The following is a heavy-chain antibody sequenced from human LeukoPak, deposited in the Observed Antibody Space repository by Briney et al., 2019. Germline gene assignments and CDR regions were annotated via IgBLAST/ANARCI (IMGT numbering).Heavy chain of an antibody. CDR1: GGSFSGYY. CDR2: INHSGST. Sequence: PSETLSLTCAVYGGSFSGYYWSWIRQPPGKGLEWIGEINHSGSTNYNPSLKSRVTISVDTSKNQFSLKLSSVTAADTAVYYCARGLYDILTGYYKDYYYGMDVWGQGTTVTVSS. V-gene: IGHV4-34*01. J-gene: IGHJ6*02. CDR3: ARGLYDILTGYYKDYYYGMDV. D-gene: IGHD3-9*01.